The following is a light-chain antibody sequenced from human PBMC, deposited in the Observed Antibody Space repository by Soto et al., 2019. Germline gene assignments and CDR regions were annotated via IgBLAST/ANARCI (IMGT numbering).Light chain of an antibody. CDR2: RNN. CDR3: AAWDDSLSCMV. Sequence: QSVVTQPPSASGTPGQRVTISCSGSTSNIGSNYLYWYLQLPGTAPTLPIYRNNERPSGVPARFSGSKSGTSASLAISGLRSEDEADYYCAAWDDSLSCMVFGGGTKVTVL. CDR1: TSNIGSNY. V-gene: IGLV1-47*01. J-gene: IGLJ2*01.